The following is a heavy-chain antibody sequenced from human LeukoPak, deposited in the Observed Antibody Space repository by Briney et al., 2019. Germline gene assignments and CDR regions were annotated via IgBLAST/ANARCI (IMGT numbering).Heavy chain of an antibody. J-gene: IGHJ5*02. CDR3: ARASLSWFDP. Sequence: SETLSLTCAVYGGSFSGYYWSWIRQPPGKGLEWIGYIYYSGSTNYNPSLKSRVTISVDTSKNQFSLKLSSVTAADTAVYYCARASLSWFDPWGQGTLVTVSS. CDR1: GGSFSGYY. D-gene: IGHD3-16*02. CDR2: IYYSGST. V-gene: IGHV4-59*01.